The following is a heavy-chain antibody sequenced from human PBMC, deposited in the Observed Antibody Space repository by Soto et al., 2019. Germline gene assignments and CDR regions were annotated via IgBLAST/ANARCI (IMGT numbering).Heavy chain of an antibody. CDR1: GFTFSSYA. Sequence: PGGSLRLSCAASGFTFSSYAMSWVRQAPGKGLEWVSTISGSGGSTFYADSVKGRFTISRDNSKNTLYLQINNPRAEDTAVYYCAKGGLLTGVACFDYWGQGTLVTVSS. D-gene: IGHD7-27*01. CDR2: ISGSGGST. V-gene: IGHV3-23*01. CDR3: AKGGLLTGVACFDY. J-gene: IGHJ4*02.